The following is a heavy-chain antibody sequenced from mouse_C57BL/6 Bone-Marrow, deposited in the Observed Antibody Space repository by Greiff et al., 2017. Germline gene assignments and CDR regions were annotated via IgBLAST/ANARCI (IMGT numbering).Heavy chain of an antibody. CDR2: INYDGSST. D-gene: IGHD2-5*01. CDR3: ARDRSNHYFDY. V-gene: IGHV5-16*01. J-gene: IGHJ2*01. Sequence: EVKLVESEGGLVQPGSSMKLSCTASGFTFSDYYMAWVRQVPEKGLEWVANINYDGSSTYYLDSLKSRFIISRDNAKNILYLQMSSLKSEDTATYYCARDRSNHYFDYWGQGTTLTVSS. CDR1: GFTFSDYY.